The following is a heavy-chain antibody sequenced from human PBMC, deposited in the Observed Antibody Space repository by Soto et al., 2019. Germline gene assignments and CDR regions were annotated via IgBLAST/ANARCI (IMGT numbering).Heavy chain of an antibody. J-gene: IGHJ4*02. CDR2: VNHSGST. CDR3: ARAKMVRGVQYDY. V-gene: IGHV4-34*01. D-gene: IGHD3-10*01. CDR1: GGSFSGYY. Sequence: SETLSLTCAVYGGSFSGYYWSWIRQPPGKGLEWIGEVNHSGSTNYNPSLKSRVTISVDTSKNQFSLKLSSVTAADTAVYYCARAKMVRGVQYDYWGQGTLVTVSS.